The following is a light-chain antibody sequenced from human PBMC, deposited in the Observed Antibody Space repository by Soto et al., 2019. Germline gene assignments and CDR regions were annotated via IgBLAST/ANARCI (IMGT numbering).Light chain of an antibody. CDR1: SSNSGAGYD. Sequence: QPVLTQLPSVSGAPGQRVTISCTGSSSNSGAGYDVHWYQQLPGTAPKLLIYGNSNRPSGVPDRFSGSKSGTSASLAITGLQAEDEADYYCQSYDSSLRVFGGGTKLTVL. CDR3: QSYDSSLRV. V-gene: IGLV1-40*01. CDR2: GNS. J-gene: IGLJ3*02.